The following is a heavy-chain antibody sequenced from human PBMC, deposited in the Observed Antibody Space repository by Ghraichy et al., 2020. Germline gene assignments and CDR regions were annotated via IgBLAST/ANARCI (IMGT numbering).Heavy chain of an antibody. CDR3: ARDQYQLPAPFDY. J-gene: IGHJ4*02. CDR1: GFSFSNYW. V-gene: IGHV3-7*01. CDR2: IKQDGSEK. Sequence: GALRLSCAASGFSFSNYWMTWVRQAPGKGLEWVANIKQDGSEKYYVDSVKGRFTISRDNAKNSLYLQMNGLSADDTAVYYCARDQYQLPAPFDYWGQGALVTVSS. D-gene: IGHD2-2*01.